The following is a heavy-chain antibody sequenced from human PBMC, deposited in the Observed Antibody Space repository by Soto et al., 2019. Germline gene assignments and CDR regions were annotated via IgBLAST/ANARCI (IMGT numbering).Heavy chain of an antibody. CDR3: ARGSKGGGGISMVRGVISPNKEYWYFDL. D-gene: IGHD3-10*01. V-gene: IGHV4-31*03. Sequence: QVQLQESGPKLVKPSQTLSLTCTVSGGSISSGGYYWSWIRQHPGKGLEWIGNIYYSGSTDYNPAVESRLTISVDTSKNQFSLKLTSVTAADTAVYYCARGSKGGGGISMVRGVISPNKEYWYFDLWGRGTLVTVSS. J-gene: IGHJ2*01. CDR2: IYYSGST. CDR1: GGSISSGGYY.